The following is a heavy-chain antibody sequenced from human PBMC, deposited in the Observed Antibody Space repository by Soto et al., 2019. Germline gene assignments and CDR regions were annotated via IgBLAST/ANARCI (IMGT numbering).Heavy chain of an antibody. CDR3: AMSPEVMVSHSGMDV. V-gene: IGHV3-21*01. CDR2: ISSSSSYI. Sequence: EVQLVESGGGLVKPGGSLRLSCAASGFTFSSYSMNWVRQAPGKGLEWVSSISSSSSYIYYADSVKGRFTISRDNAKNSLYLQMNRLRAEDTAVYYCAMSPEVMVSHSGMDVWGQGTTVTVSS. CDR1: GFTFSSYS. D-gene: IGHD3-10*01. J-gene: IGHJ6*02.